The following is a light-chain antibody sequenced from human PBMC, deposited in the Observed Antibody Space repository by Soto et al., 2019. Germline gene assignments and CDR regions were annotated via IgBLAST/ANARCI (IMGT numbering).Light chain of an antibody. V-gene: IGKV3-20*01. Sequence: ENVLTQSPGTLSLSPGERVTLSCRASQSVASSYLAWYQPKPGQAPRLLIYSASSRATGIPDRFSGSGSGTDFTVTISGLEPEDCAVYCCQQYGSSPWTFGQGTKVEIK. J-gene: IGKJ1*01. CDR2: SAS. CDR3: QQYGSSPWT. CDR1: QSVASSY.